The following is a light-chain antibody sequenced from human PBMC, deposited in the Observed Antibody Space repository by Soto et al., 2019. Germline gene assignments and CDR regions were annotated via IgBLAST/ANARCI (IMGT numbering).Light chain of an antibody. CDR1: SSDIGGYDY. CDR2: AVS. J-gene: IGLJ3*02. V-gene: IGLV2-14*01. Sequence: QSALTQPASVSGSPGQSITISCTGTSSDIGGYDYVSWYQQHPGTAPKLMIYAVSNRPSGVSNRFSGSKSGNTASLTISGLQAEDEAIYYCNSNASSRTPVFCGGTKVTVL. CDR3: NSNASSRTPV.